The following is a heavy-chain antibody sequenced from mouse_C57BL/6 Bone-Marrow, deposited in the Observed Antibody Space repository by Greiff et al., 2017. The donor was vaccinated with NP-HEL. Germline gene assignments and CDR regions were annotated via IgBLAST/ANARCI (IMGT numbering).Heavy chain of an antibody. CDR3: ARMIYYDYDDWYFDV. CDR2: IWTGGGT. CDR1: GFSLTSYA. D-gene: IGHD2-4*01. Sequence: VKLVESGPGLVAPSQSLSITCTVSGFSLTSYAISWVRQPPGKGLEWLGVIWTGGGTNYNSALKSRLSISKDNSKSQVFLKMNSLQTDDTARYYCARMIYYDYDDWYFDVWGTGTTVTVSS. J-gene: IGHJ1*03. V-gene: IGHV2-9-1*01.